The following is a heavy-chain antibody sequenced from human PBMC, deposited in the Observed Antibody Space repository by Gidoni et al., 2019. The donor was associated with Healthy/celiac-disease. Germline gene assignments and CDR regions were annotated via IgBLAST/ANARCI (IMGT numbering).Heavy chain of an antibody. CDR3: ASGVASSGYFDY. V-gene: IGHV3-13*04. Sequence: EVQLVESGGGLVQPGGSLRLACEASGFTFSSYDMHWVRQATGKGLEWVSAIGTAGDTYYPGSVKGRFTISRENAKNSLYLQMNSLRAGDTAVYYCASGVASSGYFDYWGQGTLVTVSS. J-gene: IGHJ4*02. CDR2: IGTAGDT. D-gene: IGHD3-22*01. CDR1: GFTFSSYD.